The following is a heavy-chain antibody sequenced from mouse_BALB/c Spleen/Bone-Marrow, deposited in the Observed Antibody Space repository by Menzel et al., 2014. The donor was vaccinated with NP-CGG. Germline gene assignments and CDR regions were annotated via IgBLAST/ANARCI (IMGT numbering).Heavy chain of an antibody. V-gene: IGHV5-15*02. Sequence: EVKLQESGGGLVQPGGSRKLSCAASGFTFSDYGMAWVRQAPGKGPEWVAFISNLAYSIYYADTVTGRFTISRENAKNTLYLEMSSLRSEDTAMYCCARDQVYYYGSSYGYFDVWGAGTTVTVSS. D-gene: IGHD1-1*01. CDR3: ARDQVYYYGSSYGYFDV. J-gene: IGHJ1*01. CDR2: ISNLAYSI. CDR1: GFTFSDYG.